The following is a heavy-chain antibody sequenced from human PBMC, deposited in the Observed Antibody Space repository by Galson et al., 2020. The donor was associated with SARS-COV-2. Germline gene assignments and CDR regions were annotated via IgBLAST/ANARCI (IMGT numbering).Heavy chain of an antibody. Sequence: GGSLRLSCAASGFSFDDYGMSWVRQPPEKGLEWVSGINWNGGSTVYADSVKGRFTISRDNAKNSLYLQMNSLRAEDTAFYYCARVYDSSGYYYSPDYWGQGTLVTVSS. CDR3: ARVYDSSGYYYSPDY. CDR2: INWNGGST. J-gene: IGHJ4*02. V-gene: IGHV3-20*04. CDR1: GFSFDDYG. D-gene: IGHD3-22*01.